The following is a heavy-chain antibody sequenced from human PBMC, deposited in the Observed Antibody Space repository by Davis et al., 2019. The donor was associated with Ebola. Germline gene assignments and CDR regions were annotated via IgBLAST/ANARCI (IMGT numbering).Heavy chain of an antibody. Sequence: GGSLRLSCAASGFTFSSSAMSWVRQAPGKGLEWVSAITGSGAATDYTDSVKGRFTISRDNSKNTLYLQMNSLRAEDTAVYYCARDDIVVVPAAIGYYYYGMDVWGQGTTVTVSS. CDR3: ARDDIVVVPAAIGYYYYGMDV. CDR1: GFTFSSSA. CDR2: ITGSGAAT. D-gene: IGHD2-2*02. V-gene: IGHV3-23*01. J-gene: IGHJ6*02.